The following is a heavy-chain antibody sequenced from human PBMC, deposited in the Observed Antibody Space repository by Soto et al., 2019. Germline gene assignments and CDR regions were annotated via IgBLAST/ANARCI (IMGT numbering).Heavy chain of an antibody. J-gene: IGHJ4*02. CDR3: AIPVEIATIRAY. CDR2: ISGSGGST. CDR1: GFTFSSYA. Sequence: PGGSLRLSCAASGFTFSSYAMSWVRQAPGKGLEWVSAISGSGGSTYYADSVKGRFTISRDNSKNTLYLQMNSLRAEDTAVYYCAIPVEIATIRAYWGQRTLFTVSS. D-gene: IGHD5-12*01. V-gene: IGHV3-23*01.